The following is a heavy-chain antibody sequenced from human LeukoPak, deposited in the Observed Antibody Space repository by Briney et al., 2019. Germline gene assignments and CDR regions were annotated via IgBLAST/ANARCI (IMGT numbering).Heavy chain of an antibody. V-gene: IGHV3-30*02. CDR2: IRYDGSNK. D-gene: IGHD2-21*01. Sequence: GGSLRLSCAASGFTFSSYGMHWVRQAPGKGLEWVAFIRYDGSNKYYADSVKGRFTISRDSSKNSLYLQMNSLRADDTAVYYCVKIAPDLPWGQGTLVTVS. CDR3: VKIAPDLP. J-gene: IGHJ5*02. CDR1: GFTFSSYG.